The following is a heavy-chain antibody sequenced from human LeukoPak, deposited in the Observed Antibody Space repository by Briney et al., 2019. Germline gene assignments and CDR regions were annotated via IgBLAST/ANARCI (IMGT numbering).Heavy chain of an antibody. CDR2: ISSSSSTI. D-gene: IGHD5-12*01. V-gene: IGHV3-48*01. CDR1: GFTFSSYS. Sequence: GGSLKLSCAASGFTFSSYSMNWVRQAPGKGLEWVSYISSSSSTIYYADSVKGRFTISRDNAKNSLYLQMNSLRAEDTAVYYCARGIVATIVSPFDYWGQGTLLTVSS. CDR3: ARGIVATIVSPFDY. J-gene: IGHJ4*02.